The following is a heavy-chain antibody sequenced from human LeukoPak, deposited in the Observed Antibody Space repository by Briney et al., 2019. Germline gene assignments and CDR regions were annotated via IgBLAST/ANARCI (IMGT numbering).Heavy chain of an antibody. D-gene: IGHD3-16*02. Sequence: SETLSLTCTVSGGSISSGDYYWSWIRQPPGKGLEWIGYIYYSGSTYYSPSLKSRVTISVDTSKNQFSLKLSSVTAADTAVYYCARTYYDYVWGSYRYSSHFDYWGQGTLVTVSS. CDR2: IYYSGST. J-gene: IGHJ4*02. CDR1: GGSISSGDYY. CDR3: ARTYYDYVWGSYRYSSHFDY. V-gene: IGHV4-30-4*01.